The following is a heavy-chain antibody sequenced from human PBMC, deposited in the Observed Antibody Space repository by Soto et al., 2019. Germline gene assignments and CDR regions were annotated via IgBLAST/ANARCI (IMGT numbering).Heavy chain of an antibody. CDR3: ARVRDIAARLIEDY. J-gene: IGHJ4*02. D-gene: IGHD6-6*01. Sequence: ASVKVSCKASGYTFTSYDINWVRQATGQGLEWMGWMNPNSGNTGYAQKFQGRVTMTRNTSISTAYMELSSLRSEDTAVYYCARVRDIAARLIEDYWGQGTLVTVSS. CDR1: GYTFTSYD. CDR2: MNPNSGNT. V-gene: IGHV1-8*01.